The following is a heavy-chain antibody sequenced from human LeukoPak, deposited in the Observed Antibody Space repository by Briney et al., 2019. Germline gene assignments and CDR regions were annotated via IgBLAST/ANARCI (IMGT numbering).Heavy chain of an antibody. D-gene: IGHD3-10*01. Sequence: GGSLRLSCAASGFTFSSYSMTWVRQAPGMGLEWVSSISGSGSSSYYADSVKGRFTVSRDNSKNTLHLQMNSLRAEDTAVYYCAKDFLYNVVDYWGQGTLVAVSS. J-gene: IGHJ4*02. CDR2: ISGSGSSS. V-gene: IGHV3-23*01. CDR1: GFTFSSYS. CDR3: AKDFLYNVVDY.